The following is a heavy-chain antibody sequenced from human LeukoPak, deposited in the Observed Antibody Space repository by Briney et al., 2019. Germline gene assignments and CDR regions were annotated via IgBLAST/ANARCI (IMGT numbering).Heavy chain of an antibody. CDR1: GFTFSSYA. V-gene: IGHV3-30-3*01. D-gene: IGHD3-10*01. CDR3: ARSTMVYYFDY. J-gene: IGHJ4*02. Sequence: GGSLRPSCAASGFTFSSYAMHWVRQAPGKGLEWVAVISYDGSNKYYADSVKGRFTISRDNSKNTLYLQMNSLRAKDTAVYYCARSTMVYYFDYWGQGTLVTVSS. CDR2: ISYDGSNK.